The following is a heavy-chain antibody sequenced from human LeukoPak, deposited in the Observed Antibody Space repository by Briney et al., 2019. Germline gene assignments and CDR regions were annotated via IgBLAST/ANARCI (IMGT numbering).Heavy chain of an antibody. V-gene: IGHV3-30-3*01. D-gene: IGHD1-1*01. J-gene: IGHJ4*02. CDR1: GLTFSSYW. CDR2: ISYDGSNK. Sequence: GGSLRLSCVASGLTFSSYWMSWVRQAPGKGLEWVAVISYDGSNKYYADSVKGRFTISRDNSKNTLYLQMNSLRAEDTAVYYCARERQGAYYFDYWGQGTLVTVSS. CDR3: ARERQGAYYFDY.